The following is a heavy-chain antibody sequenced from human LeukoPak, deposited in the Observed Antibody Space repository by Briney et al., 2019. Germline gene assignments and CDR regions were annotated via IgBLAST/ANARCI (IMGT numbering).Heavy chain of an antibody. CDR3: VREIYNNYGSWFDP. V-gene: IGHV3-30-3*01. Sequence: GRSLRLSCAASGFTFRSHALQWVRQAPGKGLEWVASISNDGINEYYGNSVKGRFSISRDNSKNTLYMQMNSLRPEDTAVYYCVREIYNNYGSWFDPWGQGTLVTVSS. J-gene: IGHJ5*02. CDR1: GFTFRSHA. D-gene: IGHD4-11*01. CDR2: ISNDGINE.